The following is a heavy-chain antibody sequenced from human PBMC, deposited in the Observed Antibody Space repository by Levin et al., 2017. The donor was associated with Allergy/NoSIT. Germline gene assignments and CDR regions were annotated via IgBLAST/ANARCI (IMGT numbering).Heavy chain of an antibody. J-gene: IGHJ4*02. D-gene: IGHD6-13*01. CDR3: AIQLALSHRYFDY. CDR2: IYGGGST. Sequence: HPGGSLRLSCAASGFTVSSSYMSWVRQAPGKGLEWVSVIYGGGSTYYADSVKARFTISRDNTKNTLYLQMNSLRAEDTAIDYCAIQLALSHRYFDYWGQGTLVTVSS. CDR1: GFTVSSSY. V-gene: IGHV3-66*01.